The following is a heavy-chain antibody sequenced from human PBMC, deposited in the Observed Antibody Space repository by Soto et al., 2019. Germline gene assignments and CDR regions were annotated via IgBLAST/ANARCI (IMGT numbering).Heavy chain of an antibody. Sequence: SETLSLTCTVSRGSISSGTNYWAWLRQPPGKGLEWIANIYYSGSTFYNPSLKSRATISLDTSKNQFSLKLRSVTAADTAVYYCARHEAGWYFDSWGQGTLVTVSS. V-gene: IGHV4-39*01. CDR3: ARHEAGWYFDS. D-gene: IGHD6-25*01. CDR1: RGSISSGTNY. CDR2: IYYSGST. J-gene: IGHJ4*02.